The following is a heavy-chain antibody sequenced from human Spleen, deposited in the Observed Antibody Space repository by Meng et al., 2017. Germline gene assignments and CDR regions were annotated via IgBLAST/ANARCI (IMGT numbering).Heavy chain of an antibody. D-gene: IGHD1-26*01. J-gene: IGHJ3*02. Sequence: GESLKISCAASGFTFNSYEMSWVRQAPGKGLELVSSISGGSTYIYYGDSVKGRFTISRDNAKNSLYLQMNSLRDEDTAVYYCARDELGATRAFGIWGQGTMVTVSS. CDR1: GFTFNSYE. V-gene: IGHV3-21*01. CDR2: ISGGSTYI. CDR3: ARDELGATRAFGI.